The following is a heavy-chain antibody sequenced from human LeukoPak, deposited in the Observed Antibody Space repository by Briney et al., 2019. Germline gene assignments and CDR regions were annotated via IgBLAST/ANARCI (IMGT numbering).Heavy chain of an antibody. CDR2: INHSGST. CDR3: ARGRKGGYSYALSYFDY. CDR1: AGSFSGYY. J-gene: IGHJ4*02. V-gene: IGHV4-34*01. Sequence: PSETLSLTCAVYAGSFSGYYWSWIRQPPGKGLEWIGEINHSGSTNYNPSLKSRVTISVDTSKNQFSLKLSSVTAADTAVYYCARGRKGGYSYALSYFDYWGQGTLVTVSS. D-gene: IGHD5-18*01.